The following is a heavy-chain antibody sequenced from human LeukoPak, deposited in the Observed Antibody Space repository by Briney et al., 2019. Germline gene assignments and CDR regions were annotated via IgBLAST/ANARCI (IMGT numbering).Heavy chain of an antibody. CDR1: GGSISSSNW. CDR2: IYHSGST. D-gene: IGHD6-13*01. J-gene: IGHJ2*01. Sequence: PSETLSLTCAVSGGSISSSNWWSWVRQPPGKGLEWIGEIYHSGSTNYNPSLKSRVTISVDKSKNQFSLKLSSVTAADTAVYYCARYEFREYIAAADTRWYFDLWGHGTLVTVSS. CDR3: ARYEFREYIAAADTRWYFDL. V-gene: IGHV4-4*02.